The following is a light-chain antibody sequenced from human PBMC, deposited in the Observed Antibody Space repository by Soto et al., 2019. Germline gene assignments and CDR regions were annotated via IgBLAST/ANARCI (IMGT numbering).Light chain of an antibody. V-gene: IGLV1-40*01. CDR1: GSNIGAGYD. CDR3: QSYDSSLSGVV. J-gene: IGLJ2*01. CDR2: GNS. Sequence: QYVLTQPPSVSGAPGQRVSISCTGSGSNIGAGYDVHWYLQLPGTAPKLLIYGNSNRPSGVPDRVSGSKSGTSASLAITGLQAEDEADYYCQSYDSSLSGVVFGGGTQLTVL.